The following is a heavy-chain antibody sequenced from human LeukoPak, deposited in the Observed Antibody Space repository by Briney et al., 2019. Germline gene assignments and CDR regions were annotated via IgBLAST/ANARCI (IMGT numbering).Heavy chain of an antibody. D-gene: IGHD3-22*01. CDR3: ARGETNTYYYDSSGYRDAFDI. CDR1: GGSFSGYY. CDR2: INHSGST. Sequence: SETLSLTCAVYGGSFSGYYWSWIRQPPGKGLEWIGEINHSGSTNYNPSLKSRVTISVDTCKNQFSLKLSSVTAADTAVYYCARGETNTYYYDSSGYRDAFDIWGQGTMVTVSS. V-gene: IGHV4-34*01. J-gene: IGHJ3*02.